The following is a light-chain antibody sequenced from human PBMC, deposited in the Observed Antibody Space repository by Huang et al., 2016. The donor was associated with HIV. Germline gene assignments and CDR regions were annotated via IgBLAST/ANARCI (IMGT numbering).Light chain of an antibody. J-gene: IGKJ5*01. CDR3: HQYADSPRNT. CDR1: HSVSNNY. Sequence: EIVLTQSPGILSLSPGQRVTLYCRASHSVSNNYLAWYQQKPGRTPRLLIYGASNRATGIPDRFSGSGSGTDFTLTISRLEPEDFAVYHCHQYADSPRNTFGQGTRLEMK. CDR2: GAS. V-gene: IGKV3-20*01.